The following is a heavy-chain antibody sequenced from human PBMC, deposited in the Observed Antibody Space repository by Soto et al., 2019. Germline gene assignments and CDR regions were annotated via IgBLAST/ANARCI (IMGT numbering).Heavy chain of an antibody. CDR1: SGSISSSNW. D-gene: IGHD2-15*01. CDR2: IHHSGGT. CDR3: PRMDVPDLRGWSTRYYYYYYMDV. J-gene: IGHJ6*03. Sequence: HVQLQESGPGLVESSGILSLTCAVSSGSISSSNWCSWVRQPPGKGLEWIGEIHHSGGTNYNPSLKSRVPMSVNKSKNQFSLQLRFVTAADTAVYYCPRMDVPDLRGWSTRYYYYYYMDVWGKGTTVSVSS. V-gene: IGHV4-4*02.